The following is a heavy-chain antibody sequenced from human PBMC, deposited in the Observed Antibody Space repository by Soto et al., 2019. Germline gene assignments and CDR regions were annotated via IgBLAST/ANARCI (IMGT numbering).Heavy chain of an antibody. V-gene: IGHV2-5*02. J-gene: IGHJ2*01. Sequence: QITLKESGPTLVKPTETLTLTCTVSGFSVSTSGVGVGWIRQPPGKALEWLALIYWDDDKRYSPSLKTRLTIRKDTSKNQVVLTMTNLDPVDTATYYCAHRRGLLSTGRGWYFDLWGRGTLVTVSS. D-gene: IGHD4-4*01. CDR3: AHRRGLLSTGRGWYFDL. CDR2: IYWDDDK. CDR1: GFSVSTSGVG.